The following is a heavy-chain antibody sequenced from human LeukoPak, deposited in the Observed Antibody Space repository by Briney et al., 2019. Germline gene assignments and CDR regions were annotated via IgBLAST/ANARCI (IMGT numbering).Heavy chain of an antibody. D-gene: IGHD6-6*01. V-gene: IGHV1-69*13. CDR1: GGTFRSYG. J-gene: IGHJ6*02. CDR3: ARLDEYSSSSRYYGMDV. Sequence: SVKVSCKASGGTFRSYGIRWVRQAPGQGLEWMGGISPIFGTANYAQKFQGRVTITADESTSTAYMELSSLRSEDTAVYYCARLDEYSSSSRYYGMDVWGQGTTVTVSS. CDR2: ISPIFGTA.